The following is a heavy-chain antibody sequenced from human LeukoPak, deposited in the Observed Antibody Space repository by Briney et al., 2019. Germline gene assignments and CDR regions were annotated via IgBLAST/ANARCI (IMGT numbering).Heavy chain of an antibody. Sequence: GGSLRLSCAASGFAFSSYAMSWARQAPGKGLEWVSAITGSGGSTYYADSVKGRFTISRDNSKSTLYLQMNSLRAEDTAVYYCANGYYDILTGYSGFDYWGQGTLVTVSS. CDR1: GFAFSSYA. CDR2: ITGSGGST. CDR3: ANGYYDILTGYSGFDY. D-gene: IGHD3-9*01. J-gene: IGHJ4*02. V-gene: IGHV3-23*01.